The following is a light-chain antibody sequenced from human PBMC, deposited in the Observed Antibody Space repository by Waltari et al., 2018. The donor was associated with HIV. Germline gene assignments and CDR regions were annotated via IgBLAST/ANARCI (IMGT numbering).Light chain of an antibody. CDR1: QSLLYNVNNKTY. V-gene: IGKV4-1*01. CDR2: WAS. J-gene: IGKJ4*01. Sequence: DVVMTQFPDSLAVSLPHTATVNCRSNQSLLYNVNNKTYLAWYQQKSGQPPKLIIYWASTRESGVPDRFSGSGSGTDFTLTIDGLRAEDVAVYYCQHYFSTPLTFGGGTRVEIK. CDR3: QHYFSTPLT.